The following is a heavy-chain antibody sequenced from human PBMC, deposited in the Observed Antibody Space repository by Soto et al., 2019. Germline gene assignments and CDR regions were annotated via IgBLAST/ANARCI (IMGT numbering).Heavy chain of an antibody. CDR1: GFTFSGSA. J-gene: IGHJ4*02. Sequence: EVQLVESGGDLVQPGGSLKLSCAASGFTFSGSAMHWVRQASGKGLEWVGHIRGRAKNYATVYAASVKGRFIISRDDSKNTAYLQMNSLKTDDTAVYYCTRTFDYWGQGTLVTVSS. V-gene: IGHV3-73*02. CDR3: TRTFDY. CDR2: IRGRAKNYAT.